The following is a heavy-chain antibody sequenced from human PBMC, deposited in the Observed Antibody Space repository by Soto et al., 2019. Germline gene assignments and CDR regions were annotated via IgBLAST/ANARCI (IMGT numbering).Heavy chain of an antibody. V-gene: IGHV3-30*18. CDR3: AKALVGATLSFFEY. Sequence: PGGSLRLSCAASGFTFSSYGMHWVRQAPGKGLEWVAVISYDGSNKYYADSVKGRFTISRDNSKNTLYLQMNSLRAEDTAVYYCAKALVGATLSFFEYWGQGTLVTVS. J-gene: IGHJ4*02. CDR1: GFTFSSYG. CDR2: ISYDGSNK. D-gene: IGHD1-26*01.